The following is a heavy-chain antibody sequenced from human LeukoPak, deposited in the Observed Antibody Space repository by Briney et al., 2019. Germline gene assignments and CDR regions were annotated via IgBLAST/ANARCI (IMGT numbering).Heavy chain of an antibody. Sequence: GGSLRLSCAASGFTFSSYWMSWVRQAPGKGLEWVANIKQDGSEKYYVDSVKGRFTISRDNAKTSLYLQMNSLRAEDTAVYYCARVLRKGPYGDGGYFYFFMDVWGKGTTVTVSS. CDR2: IKQDGSEK. V-gene: IGHV3-7*01. CDR1: GFTFSSYW. J-gene: IGHJ6*03. CDR3: ARVLRKGPYGDGGYFYFFMDV. D-gene: IGHD4-17*01.